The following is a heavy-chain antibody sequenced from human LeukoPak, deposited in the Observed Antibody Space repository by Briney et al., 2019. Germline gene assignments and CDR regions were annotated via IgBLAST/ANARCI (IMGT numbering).Heavy chain of an antibody. J-gene: IGHJ3*01. Sequence: GGSLRLSCAASGFTFRNFWMSWVRQTPGKGLELVANIKPDGGEKHYVDSVKGRFTISRDNARNSLDLQMSSLTAEDTAVYYCARGVWSSRNAFDLWGQGTMVTVSS. CDR3: ARGVWSSRNAFDL. CDR2: IKPDGGEK. CDR1: GFTFRNFW. V-gene: IGHV3-7*01. D-gene: IGHD2-21*01.